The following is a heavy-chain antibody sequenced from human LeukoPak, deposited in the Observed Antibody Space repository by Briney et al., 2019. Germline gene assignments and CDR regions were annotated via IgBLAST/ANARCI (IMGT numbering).Heavy chain of an antibody. D-gene: IGHD4/OR15-4a*01. CDR1: GFTFSDYY. CDR2: ITSSGSTI. CDR3: ARDYDYSLDY. V-gene: IGHV3-11*04. J-gene: IGHJ4*02. Sequence: GGSLRLSCAASGFTFSDYYMSWIRQAPGRGLEWVSYITSSGSTIYYADSMKGRFTISRDNAKNSLYPQMNSLGAEDTAVYYCARDYDYSLDYWGQGTLVTVSS.